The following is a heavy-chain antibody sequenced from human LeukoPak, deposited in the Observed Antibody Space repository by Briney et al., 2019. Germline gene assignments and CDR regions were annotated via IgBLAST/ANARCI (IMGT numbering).Heavy chain of an antibody. CDR2: IYTSGST. V-gene: IGHV4-4*07. Sequence: SETLSLTSTVSVCSISSYYWSLIRQPPGKGLEWIGRIYTSGSTNYNPSLKSRVTMSVDTSKNQFSLKLSSVTAADMAVYYCARDRSGYDDAFDIWGQGTMVTVSS. D-gene: IGHD5-12*01. J-gene: IGHJ3*02. CDR1: VCSISSYY. CDR3: ARDRSGYDDAFDI.